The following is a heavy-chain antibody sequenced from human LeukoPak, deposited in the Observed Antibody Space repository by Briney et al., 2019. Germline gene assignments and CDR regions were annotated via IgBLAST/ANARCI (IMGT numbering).Heavy chain of an antibody. CDR1: GFTFSSYS. CDR2: ISSSSYI. V-gene: IGHV3-21*01. CDR3: ARVTGSYYYDSSGYRAGGDY. Sequence: GGSLRLSCAASGFTFSSYSMNWVRQAPGKGLEWVSSISSSSYIYYADSVKGRFTISRDNAKNSLYLQMNSLRAEDTAVYYCARVTGSYYYDSSGYRAGGDYWGQGTLVTVSS. J-gene: IGHJ4*02. D-gene: IGHD3-22*01.